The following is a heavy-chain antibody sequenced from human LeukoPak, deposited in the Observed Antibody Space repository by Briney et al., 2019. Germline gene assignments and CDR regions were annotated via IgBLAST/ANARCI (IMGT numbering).Heavy chain of an antibody. J-gene: IGHJ6*03. V-gene: IGHV3-13*01. CDR3: ARGGVGLSHYYYMDV. CDR2: IGTAGDT. CDR1: GFTFSSYD. Sequence: PGGSLRLSCAASGFTFSSYDMHWVRQATGKGLEWVSAIGTAGDTYYPGSVKGRFTISRENAKNSLYLQMNSLRAGDTAVYYCARGGVGLSHYYYMDVWGKGTTVTVSS. D-gene: IGHD3/OR15-3a*01.